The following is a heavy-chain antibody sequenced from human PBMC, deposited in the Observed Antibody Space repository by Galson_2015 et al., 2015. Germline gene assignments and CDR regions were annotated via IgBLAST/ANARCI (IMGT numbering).Heavy chain of an antibody. CDR1: GFTFSGSA. J-gene: IGHJ3*02. V-gene: IGHV3-73*01. D-gene: IGHD3-3*01. CDR3: TTPYYDFWSGYYKGVAFDI. Sequence: SLRLSCAASGFTFSGSAMHWVRQASGKGLEWVGRIRSKANSYATAYAASVKGRFTISRDDSKNTAYLQMNSLKTEDTAVYYCTTPYYDFWSGYYKGVAFDIWGQGTMVTVSS. CDR2: IRSKANSYAT.